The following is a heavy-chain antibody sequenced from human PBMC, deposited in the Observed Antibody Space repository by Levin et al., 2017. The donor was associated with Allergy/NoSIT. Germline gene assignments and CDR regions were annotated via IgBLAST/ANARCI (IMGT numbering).Heavy chain of an antibody. CDR1: GGSFSGYY. CDR3: AGLYTDIVVVVAANDYYYGMDV. J-gene: IGHJ6*02. D-gene: IGHD2-15*01. CDR2: INHSGST. V-gene: IGHV4-34*01. Sequence: SETLSLTCAVYGGSFSGYYWSWIRQPPGKGLEWIGEINHSGSTNYNPSLKSRVTISVDTSKNQFSLKLSSVTAADTAVYYCAGLYTDIVVVVAANDYYYGMDVWGQGTTVTVSS.